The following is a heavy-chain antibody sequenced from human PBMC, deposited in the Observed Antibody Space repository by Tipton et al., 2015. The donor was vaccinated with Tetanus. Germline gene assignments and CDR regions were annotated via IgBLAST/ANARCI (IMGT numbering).Heavy chain of an antibody. J-gene: IGHJ6*02. CDR3: ARNGSVTPRTLYYRYNGMDV. Sequence: TLSLTCSVSGGSITGYFWSWIRQPAGKGLEWIGNIYSSENSKYNPSLKSRATMSVDTSKNQFSLKLSSVTAADTAVYYCARNGSVTPRTLYYRYNGMDVWGQGTTVTVSS. V-gene: IGHV4-4*07. CDR1: GGSITGYF. CDR2: IYSSENS. D-gene: IGHD2-21*02.